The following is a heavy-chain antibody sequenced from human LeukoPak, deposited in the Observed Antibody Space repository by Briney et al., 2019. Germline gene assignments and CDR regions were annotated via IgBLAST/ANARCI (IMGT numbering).Heavy chain of an antibody. CDR1: GFTFSRYW. CDR2: IKQDGSEK. J-gene: IGHJ4*02. V-gene: IGHV3-7*01. Sequence: GGSLRLSCAASGFTFSRYWMSWVRQAPGKGPEWVANIKQDGSEKYYVDSVKGRFTISRDNAKNSLSLQMNSLRAEDTAVYYCAREWPETYSSGWDNFDYWGQGALVTVSS. D-gene: IGHD6-19*01. CDR3: AREWPETYSSGWDNFDY.